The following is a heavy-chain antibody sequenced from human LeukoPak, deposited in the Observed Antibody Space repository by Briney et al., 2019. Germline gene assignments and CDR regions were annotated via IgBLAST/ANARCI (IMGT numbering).Heavy chain of an antibody. J-gene: IGHJ4*02. Sequence: GGSLRLSCAASGFSVSTNYMSWVRQAPGKGLEWVSVIYGGGSTNYADSVKARFTISRDNSKNTLYLQMNSLRAEDTAVYYCARDRPGMAAAGVWGQGTLVTVSS. D-gene: IGHD6-13*01. CDR2: IYGGGST. V-gene: IGHV3-53*01. CDR1: GFSVSTNY. CDR3: ARDRPGMAAAGV.